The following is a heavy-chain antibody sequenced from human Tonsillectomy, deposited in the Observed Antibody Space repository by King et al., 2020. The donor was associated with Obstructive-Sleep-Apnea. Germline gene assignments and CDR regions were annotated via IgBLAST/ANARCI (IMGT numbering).Heavy chain of an antibody. Sequence: LQLQESGPGLVKPSETLSLTCTVSGGSISSSSYYWAWIRQSPGKGLDWIGSFYSSGTTYYTPSLRGRGTISGDTSKNQFSLKLDSVTAADTAVYYCARNPYSSTWLAYWGQGTLVTVSS. CDR2: FYSSGTT. V-gene: IGHV4-39*07. CDR1: GGSISSSSYY. D-gene: IGHD6-13*01. CDR3: ARNPYSSTWLAY. J-gene: IGHJ4*02.